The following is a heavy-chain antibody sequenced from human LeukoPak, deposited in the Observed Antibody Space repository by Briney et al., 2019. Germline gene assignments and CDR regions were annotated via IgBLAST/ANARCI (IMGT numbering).Heavy chain of an antibody. CDR1: GGTFSSYA. Sequence: GASVKVSCKASGGTFSSYAISWVRQAPGQGLEWMGGIIPIFGTANYALKFQGRVTITADESTSTAYMELSSLRSEDTAVYYCARAYYYDSSGYYYPWFDPWGQGTLVTVSS. J-gene: IGHJ5*02. V-gene: IGHV1-69*13. CDR3: ARAYYYDSSGYYYPWFDP. D-gene: IGHD3-22*01. CDR2: IIPIFGTA.